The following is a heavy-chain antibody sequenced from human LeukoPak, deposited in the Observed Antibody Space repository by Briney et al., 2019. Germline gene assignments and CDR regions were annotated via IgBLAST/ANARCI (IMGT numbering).Heavy chain of an antibody. J-gene: IGHJ5*02. CDR3: ARGGSSWYRGENWFDP. D-gene: IGHD6-13*01. CDR2: ISSSSSTI. Sequence: GGSLRLSCPASGFTFSSYSMNWVRQAPGKGLEWVSYISSSSSTIYYADSVKGRFTISRDNAKNSLYLQMNSLRDEDTAVYYCARGGSSWYRGENWFDPWGQGTLVTVSS. V-gene: IGHV3-48*02. CDR1: GFTFSSYS.